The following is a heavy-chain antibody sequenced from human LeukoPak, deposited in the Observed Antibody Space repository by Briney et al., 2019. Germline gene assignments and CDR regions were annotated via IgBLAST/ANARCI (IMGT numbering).Heavy chain of an antibody. Sequence: ASVKVSCKASGYTFTSYAMNWVRQAPGQGLEWMGWINTNTGNPTYAQGFTGRFVFSLDTSVSTAYLQISSLKAEDTAVYYCARGGDHSGSYEAPYYYYGMDVWGQGTTVTVSS. J-gene: IGHJ6*02. CDR2: INTNTGNP. V-gene: IGHV7-4-1*02. D-gene: IGHD1-26*01. CDR1: GYTFTSYA. CDR3: ARGGDHSGSYEAPYYYYGMDV.